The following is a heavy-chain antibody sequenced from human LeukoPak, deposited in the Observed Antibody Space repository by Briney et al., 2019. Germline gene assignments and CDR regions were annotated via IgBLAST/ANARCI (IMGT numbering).Heavy chain of an antibody. CDR3: ASRLVPSYYAENGGNFDY. CDR1: GGTFSSYA. D-gene: IGHD2/OR15-2a*01. V-gene: IGHV1-69*05. CDR2: IIPIFGTA. J-gene: IGHJ4*02. Sequence: SVKVSCKASGGTFSSYAISWVRQAPGQGLEWMGGIIPIFGTANYAQKFLGRVTITTDESTSTAYMELSSLRSEDTAVYYCASRLVPSYYAENGGNFDYWGQGTLVTVSS.